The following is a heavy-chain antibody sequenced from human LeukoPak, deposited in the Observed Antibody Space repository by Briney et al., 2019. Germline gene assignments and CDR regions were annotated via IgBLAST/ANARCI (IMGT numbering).Heavy chain of an antibody. D-gene: IGHD3-10*01. Sequence: TGGSLRLSCAASGFTFSSYGMSWARQAPGKGLEWVSAISGSGGSTYYADSVKGRFTISRDNSKDTLYLQMNSLRPEDTAVYYCAKRVQYGSGSYHFDYWGQGTLVTVSS. V-gene: IGHV3-23*01. J-gene: IGHJ4*02. CDR1: GFTFSSYG. CDR3: AKRVQYGSGSYHFDY. CDR2: ISGSGGST.